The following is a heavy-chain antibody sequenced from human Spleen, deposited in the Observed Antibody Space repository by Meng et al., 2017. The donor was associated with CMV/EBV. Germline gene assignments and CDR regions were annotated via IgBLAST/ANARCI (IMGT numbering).Heavy chain of an antibody. V-gene: IGHV3-15*01. J-gene: IGHJ4*02. CDR2: IKSKSDAGTI. Sequence: FTFSDYNMHWVRQAPGKGLEWVGRIKSKSDAGTIDYAAPVKGRFTISRDDSKNTLYLQMNSLKTEDTAVYYCSTDPPTPYYDDAQNYWGQGTLVTVSS. D-gene: IGHD4-17*01. CDR3: STDPPTPYYDDAQNY. CDR1: FTFSDYN.